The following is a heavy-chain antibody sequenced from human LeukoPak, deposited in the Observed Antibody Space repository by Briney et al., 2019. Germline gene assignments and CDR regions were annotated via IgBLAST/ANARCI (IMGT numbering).Heavy chain of an antibody. CDR3: AIGDSLGELSSSFEY. D-gene: IGHD3-16*02. Sequence: QTGGSLRLSCAASGFTFSNYAMHWVRQAPDKGLEWVAVVSYDGSNKYYADSVKGRFTVSRDNSKNTLYLQMNSLRAEDTAVYYCAIGDSLGELSSSFEYWGQGTLVTVSS. CDR1: GFTFSNYA. CDR2: VSYDGSNK. V-gene: IGHV3-30*04. J-gene: IGHJ4*02.